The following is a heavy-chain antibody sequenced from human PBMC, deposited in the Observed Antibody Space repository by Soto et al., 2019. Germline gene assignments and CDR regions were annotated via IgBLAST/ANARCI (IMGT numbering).Heavy chain of an antibody. D-gene: IGHD6-13*01. V-gene: IGHV3-11*01. CDR1: GFTFSDYY. J-gene: IGHJ4*02. CDR3: ARPQREQQLVRGSIIRYFDY. CDR2: ISSSGSTI. Sequence: GGSLRLSCATSGFTFSDYYMSWIRQAPGKGLEWVSYISSSGSTIYYADSVKGRFTISRDNAKNSLYLQMNSLRAEDTAVYYCARPQREQQLVRGSIIRYFDYWGQGTLVTVSS.